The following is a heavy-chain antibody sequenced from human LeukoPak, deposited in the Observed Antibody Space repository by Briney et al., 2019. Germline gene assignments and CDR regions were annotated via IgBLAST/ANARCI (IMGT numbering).Heavy chain of an antibody. CDR3: VKSYVARGLLTEDY. D-gene: IGHD3-10*01. Sequence: GGSLRLSCAASGFTFSSYEMNWVRQAPGKGLEWVANMNQDGSEMYYVDSVKGRFTISRDNADNSLFLQMNSLRAEDTALYYCVKSYVARGLLTEDYWGQGTLVTVSS. CDR1: GFTFSSYE. CDR2: MNQDGSEM. V-gene: IGHV3-7*01. J-gene: IGHJ4*02.